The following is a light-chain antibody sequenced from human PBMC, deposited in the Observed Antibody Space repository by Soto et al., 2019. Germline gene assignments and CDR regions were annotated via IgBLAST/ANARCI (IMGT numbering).Light chain of an antibody. CDR3: QQRSSWPLT. Sequence: EIVLTQSPATLSLSPGERATFSCRASQSVGSYFAWYQQKPGQAPRLLIYDAFSRATGIPARFSGSGSGTDFTLTISSLEPEDFAVYFCQQRSSWPLTFGGGTMVEIK. J-gene: IGKJ4*01. V-gene: IGKV3-11*01. CDR2: DAF. CDR1: QSVGSY.